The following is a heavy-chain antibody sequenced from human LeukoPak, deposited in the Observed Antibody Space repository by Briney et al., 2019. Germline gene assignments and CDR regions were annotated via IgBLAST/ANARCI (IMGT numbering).Heavy chain of an antibody. CDR3: ARRYDYNYPTLDY. J-gene: IGHJ4*02. CDR1: EFSFSGFW. V-gene: IGHV3-7*01. CDR2: IRQDGSEK. Sequence: GGPLSPSWEASEFSFSGFWMSWVRKAPGKGLEGGANIRQDGSEKNYVGSVNGRFSISRDNAKNSLYLQMNSLRAEDTAVYFCARRYDYNYPTLDYWGQGTLVTVSS. D-gene: IGHD5-24*01.